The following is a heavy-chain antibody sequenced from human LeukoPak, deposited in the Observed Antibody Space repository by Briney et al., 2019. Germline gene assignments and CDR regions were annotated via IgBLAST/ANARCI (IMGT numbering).Heavy chain of an antibody. J-gene: IGHJ4*02. CDR1: GGSISSSRYY. Sequence: SETLSLTCTVSGGSISSSRYYWGWIRQPPGKGLEWIGSIYYSGSTYYNPSLKSRVTISVDTSKNQFSLKLSSVTAADTAVYYCERHQENSSGWYGNFDYWGQGTLVIVSS. CDR2: IYYSGST. D-gene: IGHD6-19*01. CDR3: ERHQENSSGWYGNFDY. V-gene: IGHV4-39*01.